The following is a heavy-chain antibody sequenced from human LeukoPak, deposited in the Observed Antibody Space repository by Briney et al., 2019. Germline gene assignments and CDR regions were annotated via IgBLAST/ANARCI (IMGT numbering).Heavy chain of an antibody. CDR2: MNPSSGNT. CDR1: GYTFTSYD. D-gene: IGHD5-18*01. CDR3: ARAPPGGSRYGEDYYYYMDV. V-gene: IGHV1-8*01. J-gene: IGHJ6*03. Sequence: ASVKVSCKASGYTFTSYDINWVRQAPGQGLEWMGWMNPSSGNTGYAQKFQGRVTMTRNTSISTAYMELSSLRSEDTAVYYCARAPPGGSRYGEDYYYYMDVWGKGTTVTVSS.